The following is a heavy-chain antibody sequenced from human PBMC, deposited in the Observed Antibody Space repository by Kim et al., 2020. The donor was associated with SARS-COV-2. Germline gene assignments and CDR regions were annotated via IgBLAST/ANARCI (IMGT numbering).Heavy chain of an antibody. J-gene: IGHJ4*01. CDR1: GFTFSSYG. CDR2: VWYDGTNK. CDR3: AIVLPARAMVRGAKFDY. Sequence: GGSLRLSCAASGFTFSSYGMHWVRQAPGKGLEWVAFVWYDGTNKYYADSVKGRFTVSRNTSNLFLQMNSLRVEDTAMYYCAIVLPARAMVRGAKFDYWV. V-gene: IGHV3-30*02. D-gene: IGHD3-10*01.